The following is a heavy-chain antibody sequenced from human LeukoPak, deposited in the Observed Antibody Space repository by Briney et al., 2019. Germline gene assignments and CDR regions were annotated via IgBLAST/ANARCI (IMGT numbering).Heavy chain of an antibody. CDR2: IWSDGTNQ. V-gene: IGHV3-33*06. CDR3: AKDAQRGFDYSNSLEH. CDR1: GFTFSHYG. J-gene: IGHJ4*02. Sequence: GGSLRLSCEASGFTFSHYGMHWVRQAPGKGLEWVAVIWSDGTNQYYADSVKGRFTISRDNFNNLVSLQMDRLRAEDTAVYYRAKDAQRGFDYSNSLEHWGQGSLVIVSS. D-gene: IGHD4-11*01.